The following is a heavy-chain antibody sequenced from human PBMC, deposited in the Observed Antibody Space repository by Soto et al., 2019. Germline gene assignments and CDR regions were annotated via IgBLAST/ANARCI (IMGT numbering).Heavy chain of an antibody. Sequence: QRQLQESGPGLVKPSETLSLTCTVSGGSISSSSYYWGWIRQPPGKGLEWIGSIYYSGSTYYNPSLKSRVTIPVDTSKNQSSLKLSSVTAADTAVYYCAIFIAEAGYNWFDPWGQGTLVTVAS. V-gene: IGHV4-39*01. J-gene: IGHJ5*02. CDR1: GGSISSSSYY. CDR3: AIFIAEAGYNWFDP. CDR2: IYYSGST. D-gene: IGHD6-13*01.